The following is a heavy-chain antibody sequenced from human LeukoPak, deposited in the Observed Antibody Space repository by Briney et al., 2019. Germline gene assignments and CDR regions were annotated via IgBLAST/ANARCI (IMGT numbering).Heavy chain of an antibody. CDR3: ARSGDDTSGGDY. CDR1: GGTFSSYA. J-gene: IGHJ4*02. V-gene: IGHV1-69*06. CDR2: IIPIFGTA. D-gene: IGHD5-12*01. Sequence: SVKVSCKASGGTFSSYAISWVRQAPGQGLEWMGGIIPIFGTANYAQKFQGRVTITADKSTSTVYMELSSLRSEDTAVYYCARSGDDTSGGDYWGQGTLVTVSS.